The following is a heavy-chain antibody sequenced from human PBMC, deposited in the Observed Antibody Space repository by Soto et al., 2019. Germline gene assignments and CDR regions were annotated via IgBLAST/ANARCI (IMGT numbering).Heavy chain of an antibody. CDR1: GGSISSGVYY. CDR3: ARARNYDYVWGSPDAFDI. V-gene: IGHV4-31*03. Sequence: PSETLSLTCTVSGGSISSGVYYWSWIRQHPGKGLERIGYIYYSGSTYYNPSLKSRVTISVDTSKNQFSLKLSSVTAADTAVYYCARARNYDYVWGSPDAFDIWGQGTMVTVS. D-gene: IGHD3-16*01. J-gene: IGHJ3*02. CDR2: IYYSGST.